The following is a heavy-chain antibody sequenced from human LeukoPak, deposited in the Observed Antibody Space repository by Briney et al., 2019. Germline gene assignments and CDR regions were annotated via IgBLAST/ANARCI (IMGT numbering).Heavy chain of an antibody. CDR3: AKEGSNWNVDY. CDR2: ISGSGSRT. J-gene: IGHJ4*02. CDR1: GFTFSSYA. Sequence: GGSLRLSCTASGFTFSSYAMTWVRQAPGKGLEWVSTISGSGSRTYYGDSVKGRFTTSRDKSKNTLYLQMNSLRAEDTAVYYCAKEGSNWNVDYWGQGTLVTVSS. V-gene: IGHV3-23*01. D-gene: IGHD1-1*01.